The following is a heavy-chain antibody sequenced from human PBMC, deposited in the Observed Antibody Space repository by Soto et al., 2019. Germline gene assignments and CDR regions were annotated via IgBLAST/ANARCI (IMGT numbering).Heavy chain of an antibody. CDR1: GFTFSSYA. D-gene: IGHD3-22*01. V-gene: IGHV3-23*01. CDR3: AKDDDSSGYYYNY. CDR2: ISGSGGST. J-gene: IGHJ4*02. Sequence: GGSLRLSCAAPGFTFSSYAMSWVRQAPGKGLEWVSAISGSGGSTYYADSVKGRFTISRDNSKNTLYLQMNSLRAEDTAVYYCAKDDDSSGYYYNYWGQGTLVTVSS.